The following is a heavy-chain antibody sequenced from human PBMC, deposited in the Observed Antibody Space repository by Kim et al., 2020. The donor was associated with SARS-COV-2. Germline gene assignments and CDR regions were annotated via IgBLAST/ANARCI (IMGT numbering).Heavy chain of an antibody. V-gene: IGHV3-43*02. D-gene: IGHD3-22*01. CDR2: ISGDGGGT. Sequence: GGSLRLSCAASGFTFDDYAMHWVRQAPGKGLEWVSLISGDGGGTYYADSVKGRFTISRDNSKNSLYLQMNSLRTGDTALYYCAKDRPFSRAMITGPYYNYYGMDVWGQGTTVTVSS. CDR1: GFTFDDYA. CDR3: AKDRPFSRAMITGPYYNYYGMDV. J-gene: IGHJ6*02.